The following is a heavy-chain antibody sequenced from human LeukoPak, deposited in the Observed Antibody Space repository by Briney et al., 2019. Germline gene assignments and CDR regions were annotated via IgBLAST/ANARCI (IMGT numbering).Heavy chain of an antibody. CDR1: GYTFTGYY. D-gene: IGHD2-2*01. J-gene: IGHJ4*02. V-gene: IGHV1-2*02. CDR2: INPNSGGT. Sequence: ASVKVSCKASGYTFTGYYMHWVRQAPGQGLEWMGWINPNSGGTNYAQKFQGRVTMTRDTSISTAYMELSRLRSDDTAVYYCARVDQLVFLVDYWGQGTLVTVSS. CDR3: ARVDQLVFLVDY.